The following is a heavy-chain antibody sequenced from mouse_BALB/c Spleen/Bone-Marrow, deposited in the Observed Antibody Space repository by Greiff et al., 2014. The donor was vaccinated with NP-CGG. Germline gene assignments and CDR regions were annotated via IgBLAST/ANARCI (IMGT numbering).Heavy chain of an antibody. D-gene: IGHD1-1*01. J-gene: IGHJ3*01. V-gene: IGHV5-6*02. CDR3: ARQRGGGYYGFFAY. CDR2: ISSGDGYT. CDR1: GFTFGSYG. Sequence: EVKLVESGGALVKPGGSLKLSCAASGFTFGSYGMSWVRQTPDKRLEWVATISSGDGYTYYPDSVKGRFTISRDNAKNALYPQMSSLTSEDSAMYYCARQRGGGYYGFFAYWGQGTLVTVSA.